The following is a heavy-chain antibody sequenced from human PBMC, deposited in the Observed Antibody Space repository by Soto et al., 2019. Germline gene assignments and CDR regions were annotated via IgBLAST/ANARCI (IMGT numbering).Heavy chain of an antibody. J-gene: IGHJ4*02. CDR1: GYRFSRYG. CDR2: ISTYDGNT. D-gene: IGHD2-21*01. V-gene: IGHV1-18*01. Sequence: ASVKVSCKASGYRFSRYGINWVRQAPGQGLEWMGWISTYDGNTQYAPKFQDRVTMTTDTSTNTAYLELRSLTSDDTAVYYCARDEEDANLMIVVLPGDYWGQGTLVTVSS. CDR3: ARDEEDANLMIVVLPGDY.